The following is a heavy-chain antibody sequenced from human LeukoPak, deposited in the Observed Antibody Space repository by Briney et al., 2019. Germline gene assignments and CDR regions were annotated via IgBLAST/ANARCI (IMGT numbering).Heavy chain of an antibody. CDR1: GFTFSTCS. CDR2: ISSSSSTI. D-gene: IGHD4-23*01. CDR3: AKDLGDYGGTLDY. J-gene: IGHJ4*02. Sequence: PGGSLRLSCAASGFTFSTCSMNWVRQAPGKGLEWVSYISSSSSTIYYADSVKGRFTISRDNSKNTLYLQMNSLRAEDTAVYYCAKDLGDYGGTLDYWGQGTLVTVSS. V-gene: IGHV3-48*01.